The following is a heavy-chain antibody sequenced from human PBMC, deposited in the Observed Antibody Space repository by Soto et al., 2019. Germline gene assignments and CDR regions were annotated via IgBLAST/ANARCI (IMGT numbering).Heavy chain of an antibody. CDR1: GFTFSNYA. D-gene: IGHD6-13*01. J-gene: IGHJ4*02. V-gene: IGHV3-23*01. CDR2: IGGSGGST. CDR3: AFPTMAAAGKTGFDY. Sequence: EVQLLESGGDLVQPGGSLRLSCAASGFTFSNYAMSWVRQAPGKGLEWVSGIGGSGGSTYYADSVKGRFTISRDNSKNTLYLLMDSLRAEDTAIYYCAFPTMAAAGKTGFDYWGQGTLVTVSS.